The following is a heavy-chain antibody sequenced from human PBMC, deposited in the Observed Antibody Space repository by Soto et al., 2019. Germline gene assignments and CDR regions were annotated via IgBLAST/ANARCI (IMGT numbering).Heavy chain of an antibody. Sequence: ASVKVSCKASGYTFTSYDINWVRQATGQGLEWMGWMNPNSGNTGYAQKFQGRVTMTRNTSISTAYMELSSLRSEDTAVYYCAGYLSHYDIWSVDCGSNSFDPWGQGTLVTVSS. CDR1: GYTFTSYD. CDR2: MNPNSGNT. J-gene: IGHJ5*02. CDR3: AGYLSHYDIWSVDCGSNSFDP. V-gene: IGHV1-8*01. D-gene: IGHD3-9*01.